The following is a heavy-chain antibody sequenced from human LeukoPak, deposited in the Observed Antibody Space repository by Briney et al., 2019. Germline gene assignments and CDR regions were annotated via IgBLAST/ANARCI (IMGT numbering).Heavy chain of an antibody. J-gene: IGHJ3*02. Sequence: PGGSLRLSCAASGFTFSSYSMNWVRQAPGKGLEWVSSISSSSSYIYYADSVKGRFTISRDNAKNSLYLQMNSLRAEDTAVYYCARGLGYYDSSGYYAFDIWGQGTMVTVSS. D-gene: IGHD3-22*01. V-gene: IGHV3-21*01. CDR2: ISSSSSYI. CDR1: GFTFSSYS. CDR3: ARGLGYYDSSGYYAFDI.